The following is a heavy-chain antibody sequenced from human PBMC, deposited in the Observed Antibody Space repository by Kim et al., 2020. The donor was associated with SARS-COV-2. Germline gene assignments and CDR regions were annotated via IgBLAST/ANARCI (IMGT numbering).Heavy chain of an antibody. CDR1: GYTFTSYD. Sequence: ASVKVSCKASGYTFTSYDINWVRQATGQGLEWMGWMNPNSGNTGYAQKFQGRVTMSRNTSLSTAYMELSNLRYEDTAVYYCARGRTKTYCGGDCYPDSWGQGTHVTVSS. V-gene: IGHV1-8*01. D-gene: IGHD2-21*02. CDR2: MNPNSGNT. CDR3: ARGRTKTYCGGDCYPDS. J-gene: IGHJ4*02.